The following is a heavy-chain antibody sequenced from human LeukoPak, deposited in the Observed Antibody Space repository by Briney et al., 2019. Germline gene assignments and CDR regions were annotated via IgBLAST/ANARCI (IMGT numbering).Heavy chain of an antibody. J-gene: IGHJ4*02. CDR1: GYTFTIYD. D-gene: IGHD3-10*01. CDR2: MNPNSGNT. CDR3: ASGRGSGSSSSFDY. V-gene: IGHV1-8*01. Sequence: GASVNVSCTASGYTFTIYDINWVRQAPGQGLEWMGRMNPNSGNTGYTQKFQGRVTMTTNTSINTAYMELSSLRSEDTAVYYCASGRGSGSSSSFDYWGQGTPVTVSS.